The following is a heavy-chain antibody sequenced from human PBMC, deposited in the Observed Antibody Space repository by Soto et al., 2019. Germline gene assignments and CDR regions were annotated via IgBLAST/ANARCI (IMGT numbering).Heavy chain of an antibody. CDR1: GFTFSSYA. V-gene: IGHV3-23*01. CDR2: ISGSDGYT. D-gene: IGHD6-19*01. Sequence: EVQLLESGGALVQPGESLRLSCAASGFTFSSYAMSWVRQAQGRGLEWVSAISGSDGYTYYADSVKGRFTISRDNSKNTLFLQMNSLRAEDTTVYYCAKEAHSSGWYGSGSWGQGTLVTVFS. J-gene: IGHJ1*01. CDR3: AKEAHSSGWYGSGS.